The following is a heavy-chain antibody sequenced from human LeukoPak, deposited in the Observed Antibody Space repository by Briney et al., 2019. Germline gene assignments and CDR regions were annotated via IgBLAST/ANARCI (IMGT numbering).Heavy chain of an antibody. CDR3: ARVGGYYDSSGYYYHAFDI. CDR2: IYYSGST. Sequence: PSETLSLTCAVYGGSFSSYYWSWIRQPPGKGLEWIGYIYYSGSTNYNPSLKSRVTISVDTSKNQFSLKLSSVTAADTAVYYCARVGGYYDSSGYYYHAFDIWGQGTMVTVSS. CDR1: GGSFSSYY. V-gene: IGHV4-59*01. D-gene: IGHD3-22*01. J-gene: IGHJ3*02.